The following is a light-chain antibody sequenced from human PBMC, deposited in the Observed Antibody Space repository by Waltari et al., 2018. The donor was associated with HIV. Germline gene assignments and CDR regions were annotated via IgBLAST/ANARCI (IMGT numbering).Light chain of an antibody. CDR2: SNN. CDR1: SPPIGRTT. V-gene: IGLV1-44*01. CDR3: AAWDDSLNGVV. Sequence: QSVLTQPPSASGTPGQRVTISRSGSSPPIGRTTVHWYQQLPGTAPKLRIYSNNQRPSGVPDRFSGSKSGTSASLAISGLQSEDEADYYCAAWDDSLNGVVFGGGTKLTVL. J-gene: IGLJ2*01.